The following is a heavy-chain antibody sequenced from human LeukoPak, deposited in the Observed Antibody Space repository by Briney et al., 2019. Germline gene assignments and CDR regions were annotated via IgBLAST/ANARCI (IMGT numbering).Heavy chain of an antibody. CDR3: AADPTYYYDSSGSASFDY. CDR2: IVVGSGNT. D-gene: IGHD3-22*01. CDR1: GFTFTSSA. V-gene: IGHV1-58*02. Sequence: SVKVSCKASGFTFTSSAMQWVRQARGQRLEWIGWIVVGSGNTNYAQKFQERVTITRDMSTSTAYMELSSLRSEDTAVYYCAADPTYYYDSSGSASFDYWGQGTLVTASS. J-gene: IGHJ4*02.